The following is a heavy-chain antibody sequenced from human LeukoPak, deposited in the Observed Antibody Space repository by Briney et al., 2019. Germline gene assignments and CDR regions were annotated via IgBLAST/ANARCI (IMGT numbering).Heavy chain of an antibody. Sequence: GGSLRLSCAASGFTFSSYAMHWVRQAPGKGLEWVAVISYDGSNKYYADSVKGRITISRDNSKNTLYLQMNSLRAEDTAVYYCARDTVDGGWYGSDYWGQRTLVTVSS. CDR3: ARDTVDGGWYGSDY. D-gene: IGHD6-19*01. J-gene: IGHJ4*02. CDR1: GFTFSSYA. CDR2: ISYDGSNK. V-gene: IGHV3-30*04.